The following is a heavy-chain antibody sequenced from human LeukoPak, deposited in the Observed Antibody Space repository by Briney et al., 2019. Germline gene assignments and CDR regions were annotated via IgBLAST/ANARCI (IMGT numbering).Heavy chain of an antibody. D-gene: IGHD1-26*01. J-gene: IGHJ6*02. Sequence: ALVTVSCKASGYTFTSYDINWVRQATGQGLEWMGWMSPNSGNTGYAQKFQGRVTMTRNTSISTAYMELSSLRSEDTAVYYCARREKYGMDVWGQGTTVTVSS. CDR1: GYTFTSYD. V-gene: IGHV1-8*01. CDR2: MSPNSGNT. CDR3: ARREKYGMDV.